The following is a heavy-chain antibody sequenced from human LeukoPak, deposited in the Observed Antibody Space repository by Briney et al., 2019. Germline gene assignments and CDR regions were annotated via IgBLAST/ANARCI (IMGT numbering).Heavy chain of an antibody. CDR2: IYYSGGT. D-gene: IGHD3-9*01. CDR1: GGSISSYY. V-gene: IGHV4-59*01. Sequence: PSETLSLTCTVSGGSISSYYWSWIRQPPGKGLEWIGYIYYSGGTNYNPSLKNRVTISVDTSKNQFSLKLSSVTAADAAVYYCAREAYDILTGYSYYFDYWGQGTLVTVSS. J-gene: IGHJ4*02. CDR3: AREAYDILTGYSYYFDY.